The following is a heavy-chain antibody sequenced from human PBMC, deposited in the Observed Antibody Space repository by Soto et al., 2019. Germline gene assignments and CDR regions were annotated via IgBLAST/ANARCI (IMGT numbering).Heavy chain of an antibody. CDR2: IIPIFGTA. CDR1: GGTFSSYA. CDR3: ARILVGFLEIPSYGMDV. D-gene: IGHD1-1*01. J-gene: IGHJ6*02. V-gene: IGHV1-69*13. Sequence: GASVKVSCKASGGTFSSYAISWVRQAPGQGLEWMGGIIPIFGTANYAQKFQGRVTITADESTSTAYMELSSLRSEDTAVYYCARILVGFLEIPSYGMDVWGQGTTVTVS.